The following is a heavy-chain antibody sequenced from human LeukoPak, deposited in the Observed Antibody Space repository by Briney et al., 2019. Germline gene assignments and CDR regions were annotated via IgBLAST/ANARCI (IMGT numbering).Heavy chain of an antibody. CDR1: GFTFSSYD. V-gene: IGHV3-13*04. CDR3: ARDGPYGSGTYYYGMDV. CDR2: IGTAGDT. Sequence: PGGSLRLSCAASGFTFSSYDMHWVRQATGRGLEWVAAIGTAGDTFYPGSVKGRFTISRENAKNFLYLQMNSLRAGDTAVYYCARDGPYGSGTYYYGMDVWGQGTTVTVSS. D-gene: IGHD3-10*01. J-gene: IGHJ6*02.